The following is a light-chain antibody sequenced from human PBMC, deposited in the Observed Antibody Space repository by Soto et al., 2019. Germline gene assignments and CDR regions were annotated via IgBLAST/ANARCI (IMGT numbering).Light chain of an antibody. V-gene: IGKV1-33*01. Sequence: DIQMTQSPSSLSASIGDRVTITCQASRDISNYLNWYQQKPGKAPKLLIYDASNLETGVPSRFSGSGSGTDFTFTISSLQPEDIATYYCQQYENLLITFGQGTRLEFK. CDR2: DAS. CDR3: QQYENLLIT. CDR1: RDISNY. J-gene: IGKJ5*01.